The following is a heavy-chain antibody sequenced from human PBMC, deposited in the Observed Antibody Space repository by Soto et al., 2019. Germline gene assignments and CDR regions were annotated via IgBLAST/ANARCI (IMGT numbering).Heavy chain of an antibody. V-gene: IGHV3-48*03. D-gene: IGHD4-4*01. CDR2: IGTSGRTI. Sequence: EVQLVESGGGLVQAGGSLRLFCAGSGFTFSNYEMNWVRQAPGKGLEWVSYIGTSGRTIYYADSVRGRFTISRDNAKNSLYLQMNSLRAEDTAVYYCARDPAIYSGKFDYGLDVWGQGTTVTVSS. J-gene: IGHJ6*02. CDR1: GFTFSNYE. CDR3: ARDPAIYSGKFDYGLDV.